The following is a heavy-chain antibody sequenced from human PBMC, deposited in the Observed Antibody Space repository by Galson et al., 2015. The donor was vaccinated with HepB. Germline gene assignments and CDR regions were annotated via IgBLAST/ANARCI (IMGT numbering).Heavy chain of an antibody. CDR2: ISASGGNT. D-gene: IGHD4-17*01. CDR1: GFTFSTYA. CDR3: ARGDYAGLDD. J-gene: IGHJ4*02. Sequence: SLRLSCAASGFTFSTYAMSWVRQAPGKGLEWVSHISASGGNTYYADSVRGRFTISRDNSKNTLYLQMNSLRAEDTAVYYCARGDYAGLDDWGQGTLVTVSS. V-gene: IGHV3-23*01.